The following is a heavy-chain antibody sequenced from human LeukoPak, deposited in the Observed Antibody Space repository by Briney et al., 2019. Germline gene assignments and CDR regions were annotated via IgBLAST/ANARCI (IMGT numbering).Heavy chain of an antibody. CDR1: GFTFSDYN. CDR3: AREEQLVSGS. J-gene: IGHJ5*02. CDR2: ISSSVKTI. D-gene: IGHD6-13*01. Sequence: PGGSLRLSCVGSGFTFSDYNMNWVRQAPGKGLEWVSFISSSVKTIHYADSVEGRFTISRDNAKSSLFLQMNSLRPEDTAVYYCAREEQLVSGSWGQGTLVTVSS. V-gene: IGHV3-48*01.